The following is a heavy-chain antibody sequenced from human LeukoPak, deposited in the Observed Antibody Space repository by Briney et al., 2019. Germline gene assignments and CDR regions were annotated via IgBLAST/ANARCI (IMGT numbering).Heavy chain of an antibody. D-gene: IGHD3-22*01. CDR2: INAGNGNT. CDR1: GYTFTSYA. Sequence: GSVKVSCKASGYTFTSYAMHWVRQAPGQRLEWMGWINAGNGNTKYSQKFQGRVTITRDTSASTAYMELSSLRSEDTAVYYCAREDSSGYYSLDYWGQGTLVTVSS. J-gene: IGHJ4*02. V-gene: IGHV1-3*01. CDR3: AREDSSGYYSLDY.